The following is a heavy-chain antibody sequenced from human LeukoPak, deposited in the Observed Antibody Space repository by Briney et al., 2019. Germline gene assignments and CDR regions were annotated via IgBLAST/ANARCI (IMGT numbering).Heavy chain of an antibody. CDR3: TRGAMVYYYYYYMDV. CDR1: GFTFSSYA. CDR2: ISGSGGST. D-gene: IGHD5-18*01. Sequence: GGSLRLSCAASGFTFSSYAMSWVRQAPGKGLAWVSAISGSGGSTYYADSVKGRSTISRDNSKNTLYLQMNSLRAEDTAVYYCTRGAMVYYYYYYMDVWGKGTTVTVSS. V-gene: IGHV3-23*01. J-gene: IGHJ6*03.